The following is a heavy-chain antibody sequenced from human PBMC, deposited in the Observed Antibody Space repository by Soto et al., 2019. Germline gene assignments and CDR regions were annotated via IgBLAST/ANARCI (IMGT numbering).Heavy chain of an antibody. CDR2: ISYDGSNK. J-gene: IGHJ6*02. V-gene: IGHV3-30-3*01. D-gene: IGHD6-19*01. Sequence: GGSLRLSCAASGFTFSSYAMHWVRQAPGKGLEWVAVISYDGSNKYYADSVKGRFTIFRDNSKNTLYLQMNSLRAEDTAVYYCARSIADSSGWYGGYYYYGMDVWGQGTTVTVSS. CDR3: ARSIADSSGWYGGYYYYGMDV. CDR1: GFTFSSYA.